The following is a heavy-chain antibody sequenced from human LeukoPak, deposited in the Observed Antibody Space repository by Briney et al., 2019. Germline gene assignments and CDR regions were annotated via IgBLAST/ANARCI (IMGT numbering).Heavy chain of an antibody. CDR1: GGTFSSYA. V-gene: IGHV1-69*05. D-gene: IGHD3-3*01. CDR2: IIPIFGTA. Sequence: GASVKVSCKASGGTFSSYAISWVRQAPGQGLEWMGRIIPIFGTANYAQKFQGGVTITTDESTSTAYMELSSLRSEDTAVYYCASLSDFKLAFDIWGQGTMVTVSS. CDR3: ASLSDFKLAFDI. J-gene: IGHJ3*02.